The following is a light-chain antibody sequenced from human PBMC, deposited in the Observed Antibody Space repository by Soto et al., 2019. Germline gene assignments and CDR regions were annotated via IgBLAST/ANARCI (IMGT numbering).Light chain of an antibody. J-gene: IGLJ1*01. V-gene: IGLV2-8*01. CDR2: EVS. CDR3: SSYAVSNNSV. Sequence: QSALTQPPSASGSPGQSVTISCTGTSSDVGNYNYVSWYQQHPGKAPKLIIYEVSERPSGVPDRFSGSKSGNTASLTVSGLQAEDEADYYWSSYAVSNNSVFGTGTKLTVL. CDR1: SSDVGNYNY.